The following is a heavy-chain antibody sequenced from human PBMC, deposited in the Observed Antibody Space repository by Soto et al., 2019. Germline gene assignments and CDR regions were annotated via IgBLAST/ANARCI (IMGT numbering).Heavy chain of an antibody. CDR3: TRLRGYSYGYSDY. Sequence: GGSLRLSCAASGFTFGDYPMSWVRQAPGKGLEWLGFIRSKAYGGTTEYAASVEGRFTISRDDSKSIAYLQMNSLKTEDTAVYYCTRLRGYSYGYSDYWAQGALVTVSS. D-gene: IGHD5-18*01. CDR2: IRSKAYGGTT. J-gene: IGHJ4*02. V-gene: IGHV3-49*02. CDR1: GFTFGDYP.